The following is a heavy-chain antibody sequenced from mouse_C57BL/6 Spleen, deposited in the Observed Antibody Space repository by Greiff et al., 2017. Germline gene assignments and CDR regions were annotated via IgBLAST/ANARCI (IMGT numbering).Heavy chain of an antibody. CDR3: AREGGAHYMDY. CDR1: GYTFTSYW. V-gene: IGHV1-61*01. CDR2: IYPSDSET. Sequence: QVQLQQPGAELVRPGSSVKLSCKASGYTFTSYWMDWVKQRPGQGLEWIGNIYPSDSETNYNQKLQDKATMTVDKSSSTAYMQLSSLTSEDSAVYYCAREGGAHYMDYWGQGTTLTVSS. J-gene: IGHJ2*01. D-gene: IGHD1-1*02.